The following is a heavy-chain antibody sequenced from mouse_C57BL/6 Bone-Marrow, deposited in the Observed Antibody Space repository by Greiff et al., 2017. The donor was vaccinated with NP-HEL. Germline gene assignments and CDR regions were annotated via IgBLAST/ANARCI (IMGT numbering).Heavy chain of an antibody. Sequence: EVQLQQSGPVLVKPGASVKMSCKASGYTFTDYYMNWVKQSHGKSLEWIGVINPYNGGTSYNQKFKGKATLTVDKSSSTAYMELNSLTSEDSAVYYCARRVYYGNSAWFAYWGQGTLVTVSA. V-gene: IGHV1-19*01. J-gene: IGHJ3*01. D-gene: IGHD2-1*01. CDR1: GYTFTDYY. CDR3: ARRVYYGNSAWFAY. CDR2: INPYNGGT.